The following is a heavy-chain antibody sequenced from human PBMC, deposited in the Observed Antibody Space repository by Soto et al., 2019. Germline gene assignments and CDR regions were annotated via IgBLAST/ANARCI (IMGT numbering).Heavy chain of an antibody. CDR2: INYSGST. CDR1: GGSFSGYY. CDR3: ARDLGYSSSSDYYYYGMDV. D-gene: IGHD6-6*01. Sequence: SETLSLTCAVYGGSFSGYYWSWIRQPPGKGLEWIGEINYSGSTNYNPSLKSRVTISVDTSKNQFSLKLSSVTAADTAVYYCARDLGYSSSSDYYYYGMDVWGQGTTVTVSS. J-gene: IGHJ6*02. V-gene: IGHV4-34*01.